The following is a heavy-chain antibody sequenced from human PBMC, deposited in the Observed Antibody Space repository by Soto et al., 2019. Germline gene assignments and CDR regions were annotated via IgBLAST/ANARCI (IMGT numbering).Heavy chain of an antibody. CDR2: IIPILGIA. Sequence: ASVKVSCKASGGTFSSYTISWVRQAPGQGLEWMGRIIPILGIANYAQKFQGRVTITADKSTSTAYMELSSLRSEDTAVYYCARVKVQYYDSSAYKMFYYWCQGTLLTISA. D-gene: IGHD3-22*01. CDR3: ARVKVQYYDSSAYKMFYY. CDR1: GGTFSSYT. V-gene: IGHV1-69*02. J-gene: IGHJ4*02.